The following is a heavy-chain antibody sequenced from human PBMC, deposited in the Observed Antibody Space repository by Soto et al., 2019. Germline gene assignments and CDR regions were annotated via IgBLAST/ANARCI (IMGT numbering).Heavy chain of an antibody. J-gene: IGHJ4*02. V-gene: IGHV6-1*01. CDR3: ARDRYSNGHFDY. CDR2: TYYRSKWYT. D-gene: IGHD4-4*01. CDR1: GDSVSSNSAA. Sequence: SQTLSLPCAISGDSVSSNSAAWNWIRQSPSGGLEWLGRTYYRSKWYTDYALSVKSLISINADTSKNQFSLQLNPVTPDDTAVYYCARDRYSNGHFDYWGQGTLVTVSS.